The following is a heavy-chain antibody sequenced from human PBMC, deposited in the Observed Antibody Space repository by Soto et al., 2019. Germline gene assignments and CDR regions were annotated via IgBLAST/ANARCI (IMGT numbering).Heavy chain of an antibody. D-gene: IGHD4-4*01. CDR3: ATNYAYYYYGMDG. CDR2: IYYSGST. CDR1: GGSISSSSYY. V-gene: IGHV4-39*01. Sequence: SETLSLTCTVSGGSISSSSYYWGWIRQPPGKGLEWIGSIYYSGSTYYNPSLKSRVTISVDTSKNQFSLKLSSVTAADTAVYYCATNYAYYYYGMDGWGQGTTVTVSS. J-gene: IGHJ6*02.